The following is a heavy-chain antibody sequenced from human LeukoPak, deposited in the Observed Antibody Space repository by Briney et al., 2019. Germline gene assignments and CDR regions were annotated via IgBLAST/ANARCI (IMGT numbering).Heavy chain of an antibody. CDR3: ARYSGWNDAFDI. D-gene: IGHD6-19*01. V-gene: IGHV1-8*01. CDR2: MNPNSGNT. CDR1: GYTFTSYD. J-gene: IGHJ3*02. Sequence: ASVKVSCKASGYTFTSYDINWVRQATGQGLEWMGWMNPNSGNTGYAQKFQGRGTMTRNTSISTAYMELSSLRSEDTAVYYCARYSGWNDAFDIWGQGTMVTVSS.